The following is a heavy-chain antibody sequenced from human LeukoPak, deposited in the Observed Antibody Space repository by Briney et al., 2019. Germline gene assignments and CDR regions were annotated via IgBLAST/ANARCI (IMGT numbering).Heavy chain of an antibody. CDR2: INSDGSTT. CDR3: TRGGSYPFDF. J-gene: IGHJ4*02. V-gene: IGHV3-74*01. Sequence: GGSLRLSSAASGFTFSTSWMHWVRQAPGKGLVWVSRINSDGSTTNYADSVKGRFTISRDNAKNTLYLQMNSLRAEDTAMYYCTRGGSYPFDFWGQGTLVTVSS. D-gene: IGHD1-26*01. CDR1: GFTFSTSW.